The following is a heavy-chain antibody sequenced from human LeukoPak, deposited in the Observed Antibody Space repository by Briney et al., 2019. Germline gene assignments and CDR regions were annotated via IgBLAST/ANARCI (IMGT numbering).Heavy chain of an antibody. V-gene: IGHV1-69*13. J-gene: IGHJ4*02. CDR1: GYTLTELS. D-gene: IGHD2-2*01. CDR3: AGRYCSSTSCFRTADY. CDR2: IIPIFGTA. Sequence: SVKVSCKVSGYTLTELSMHWVRQAPGQGLEWMGGIIPIFGTANYAQKFQGRVTITADESTSTAYMELSSLRSEDTAVYYCAGRYCSSTSCFRTADYWGQGTLVTVSS.